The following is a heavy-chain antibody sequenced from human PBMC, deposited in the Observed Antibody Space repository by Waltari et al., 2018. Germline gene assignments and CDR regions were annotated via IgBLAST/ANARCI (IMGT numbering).Heavy chain of an antibody. J-gene: IGHJ4*02. CDR1: GYTFTSYA. CDR2: ITACNGNT. V-gene: IGHV1-3*01. D-gene: IGHD4-17*01. Sequence: QVQLVQSGAEVKKPGASVKVSCKASGYTFTSYAMHLVSQAPGQRLEWMVWITACNGNTKYSQKFQGRVTITRDTSASTAYIELSSLISEDTAVYYCARVHDYGDFGGYWGQGTLVTVSS. CDR3: ARVHDYGDFGGY.